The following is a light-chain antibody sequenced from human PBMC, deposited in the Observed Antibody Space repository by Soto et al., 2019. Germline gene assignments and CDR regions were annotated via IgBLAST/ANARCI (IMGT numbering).Light chain of an antibody. J-gene: IGKJ2*03. CDR2: GVS. CDR1: QSISTTY. CDR3: LQYGNLPYS. Sequence: EIVLTQSPGTLPLSPGERATLSCRASQSISTTYLAWYQQKPGQAPRLLIYGVSSRATGIPDRFSGSGSGTDFSLTIGRLESEDFAVYYCLQYGNLPYSFGQGTK. V-gene: IGKV3-20*01.